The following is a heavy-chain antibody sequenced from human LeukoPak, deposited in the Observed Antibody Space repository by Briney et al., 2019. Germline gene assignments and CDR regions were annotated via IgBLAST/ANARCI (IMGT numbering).Heavy chain of an antibody. D-gene: IGHD6-13*01. CDR3: AKGIAAAGYFDY. CDR1: GFTFDDYA. CDR2: ISGDGGST. V-gene: IGHV3-43*02. J-gene: IGHJ4*02. Sequence: GGSLTLSCAASGFTFDDYAMHWVRQAPGKGLEWVSLISGDGGSTYYADSVKGRFTISRDNSKNSLYLQMNGLRTEDTALYYCAKGIAAAGYFDYWGQGTLVTVSS.